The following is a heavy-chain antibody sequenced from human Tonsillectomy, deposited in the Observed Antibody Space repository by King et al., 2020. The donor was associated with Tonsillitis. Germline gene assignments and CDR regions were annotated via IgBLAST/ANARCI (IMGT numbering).Heavy chain of an antibody. CDR3: ASTSGSVFRGPFDY. J-gene: IGHJ4*02. CDR1: GGAFSSFS. CDR2: IIPIFGTP. V-gene: IGHV1-69*01. D-gene: IGHD1-26*01. Sequence: QLVQSGDEVKKPGSSVKVSCKASGGAFSSFSFNWVRQAPGQGLELMGGIIPIFGTPNYAQKFQGSVTITADESTSTAYMELSSLGSEDTAVYYCASTSGSVFRGPFDYWGQGTLVTVSS.